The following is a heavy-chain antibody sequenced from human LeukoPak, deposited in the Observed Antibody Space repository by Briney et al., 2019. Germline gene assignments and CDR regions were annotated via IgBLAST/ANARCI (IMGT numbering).Heavy chain of an antibody. D-gene: IGHD3-10*01. CDR2: IYFSGST. V-gene: IGHV4-31*03. CDR1: GGSINSGGYY. CDR3: ARSSVTMVRGVIYDAFDI. J-gene: IGHJ3*02. Sequence: SQTLSLTCTVSGGSINSGGYYWRWIRHHPGKGLEWIGYIYFSGSTYYNPSLKSRVTISVDTSKNHFSLKLSSVTAADTAVYYCARSSVTMVRGVIYDAFDIWGQGTMVTVSS.